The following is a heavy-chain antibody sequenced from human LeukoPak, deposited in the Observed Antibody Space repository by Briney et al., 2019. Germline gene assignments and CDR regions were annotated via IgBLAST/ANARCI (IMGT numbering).Heavy chain of an antibody. CDR2: INSSGRTI. D-gene: IGHD3-10*01. CDR1: GFTFSSYR. CDR3: ATYRGLRELAY. Sequence: PGGSLRLSCAASGFTFSSYRMNWVRQAPGKGLEWVSYINSSGRTIYYGDSVKGRFTISRDNAKNSLYLQMNSLRAEDTAVYYCATYRGLRELAYWGQGTLVTVSS. J-gene: IGHJ4*02. V-gene: IGHV3-48*04.